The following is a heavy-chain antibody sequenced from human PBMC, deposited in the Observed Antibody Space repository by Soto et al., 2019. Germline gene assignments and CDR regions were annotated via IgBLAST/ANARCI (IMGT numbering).Heavy chain of an antibody. V-gene: IGHV3-7*01. CDR1: GFTFSDSW. CDR2: IKQDGSQT. D-gene: IGHD3-9*01. CDR3: ARQSIYVRHYDA. Sequence: GGSLRLSCAASGFTFSDSWMGWVRQAPGRGLEWVANIKQDGSQTPYAASVRGRFAISRDNSKDTLYLHMRGLKVEDTAVYFCARQSIYVRHYDAWGPGTLVTVSS. J-gene: IGHJ5*02.